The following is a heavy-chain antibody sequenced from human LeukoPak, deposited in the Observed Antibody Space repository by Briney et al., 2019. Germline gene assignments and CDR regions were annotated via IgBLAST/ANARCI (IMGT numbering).Heavy chain of an antibody. CDR3: ARDRGSSSPTYFDY. Sequence: GGSLRLSCAASGFTVSSNYMGWVRQAPGKGLEWVSVIYSGGSTYYADSVKGRFTISRDNSKNTLYLQMNSLRAEDTAVYYCARDRGSSSPTYFDYWGQGTLVTVSS. J-gene: IGHJ4*02. V-gene: IGHV3-53*01. CDR2: IYSGGST. CDR1: GFTVSSNY. D-gene: IGHD6-6*01.